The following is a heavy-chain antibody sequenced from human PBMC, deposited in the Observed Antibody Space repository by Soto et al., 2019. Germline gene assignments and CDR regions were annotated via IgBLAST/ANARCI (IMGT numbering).Heavy chain of an antibody. J-gene: IGHJ3*02. CDR3: AREVGGNSYTDAFDI. CDR1: GGSVSTYY. V-gene: IGHV4-59*02. D-gene: IGHD1-26*01. Sequence: PSETLSLTCTVSGGSVSTYYWSWIRQPPGKGLEWIGYINHSGSTNYNPSLKSRVTISVDTSKNQFSLKLNSVTAADTAVYYCAREVGGNSYTDAFDIWGQGIMVTLS. CDR2: INHSGST.